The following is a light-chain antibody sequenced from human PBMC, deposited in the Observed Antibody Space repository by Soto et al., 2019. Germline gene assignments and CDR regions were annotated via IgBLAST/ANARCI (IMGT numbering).Light chain of an antibody. Sequence: QSVLTQPASVSGSPGQSITISCTGTSSDVGAYNYVSWYQQHPGKAPKLMIYEVSNRPSGVSNRFSGSKSDNTASLTISGLQAEDEADYYCSSYTRSSTVVFGGGTQLTVL. CDR3: SSYTRSSTVV. CDR2: EVS. V-gene: IGLV2-14*01. CDR1: SSDVGAYNY. J-gene: IGLJ2*01.